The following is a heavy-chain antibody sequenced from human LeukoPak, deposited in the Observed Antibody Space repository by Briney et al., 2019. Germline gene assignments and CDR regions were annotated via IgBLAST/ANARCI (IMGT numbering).Heavy chain of an antibody. Sequence: GRSLRLSCAASGFTFSSSGMHWVRQAPGKGLEWVAIIWYDGSNKFYADSVKGRFSISRDNAKNSLYLQMNSLRAEDTAVYYCAREMPDTISSGREDYWGQGTLVTVSS. CDR3: AREMPDTISSGREDY. CDR1: GFTFSSSG. J-gene: IGHJ4*02. V-gene: IGHV3-33*01. CDR2: IWYDGSNK. D-gene: IGHD3-9*01.